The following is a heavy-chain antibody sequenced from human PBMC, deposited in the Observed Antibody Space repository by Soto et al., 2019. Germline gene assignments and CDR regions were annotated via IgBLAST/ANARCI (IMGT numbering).Heavy chain of an antibody. J-gene: IGHJ6*03. CDR2: ISYDGSNK. V-gene: IGHV3-30*18. CDR3: AKDANNYDYIWGSYRTQYYYYYYMDV. CDR1: GFTFSSYG. Sequence: GGSLRLSCAASGFTFSSYGMHWVRQAPGKGLEWVAVISYDGSNKYYADSVKGRFTISRDNSKNTLYLQMNSLRAEDTAVYYCAKDANNYDYIWGSYRTQYYYYYYMDVWGKGTTVTVSS. D-gene: IGHD3-16*02.